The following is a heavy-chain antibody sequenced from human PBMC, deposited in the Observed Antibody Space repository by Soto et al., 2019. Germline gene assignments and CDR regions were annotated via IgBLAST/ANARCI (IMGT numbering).Heavy chain of an antibody. CDR3: AKDRNYIAIVEMATTGMDV. J-gene: IGHJ6*02. D-gene: IGHD1-1*01. V-gene: IGHV3-30*18. CDR2: ISFNGKNE. Sequence: GGSLRLSCVASGFTFRNHGMHWVRQAPGKGLEWVAVISFNGKNEHYADSVKGRFTISRDNSKNTVFLQMNSLTPEDTAVYYCAKDRNYIAIVEMATTGMDVWGQGTTVTVSS. CDR1: GFTFRNHG.